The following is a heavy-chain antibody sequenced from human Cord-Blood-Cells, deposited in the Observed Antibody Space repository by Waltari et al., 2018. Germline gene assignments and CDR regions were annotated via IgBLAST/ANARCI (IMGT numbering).Heavy chain of an antibody. Sequence: QVQLQKLGPGLVKPSENLYLTCTVSGGSISSDYWSWIRQPPGNGLEWIGYIYYSGSTNYNPSLKSRVTISVDTSKNQFSLKLSSVNAADTAVYYCARGGGYCSSTSCYAFDIWGQGTMVTVSS. J-gene: IGHJ3*02. D-gene: IGHD2-2*01. CDR3: ARGGGYCSSTSCYAFDI. V-gene: IGHV4-59*01. CDR1: GGSISSDY. CDR2: IYYSGST.